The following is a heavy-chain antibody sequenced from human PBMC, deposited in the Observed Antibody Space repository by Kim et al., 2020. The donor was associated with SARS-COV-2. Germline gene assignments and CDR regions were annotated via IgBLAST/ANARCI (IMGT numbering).Heavy chain of an antibody. Sequence: GGSLRLSCAASGFTFSVYSMHWVRQAPGKGLEWVSAISSSSSYIFYADSVKGRLTISRDNARNSLYLQMNSLRGEDTAVYYCARDSDGSGNDAFDIWGQGTMVNVSS. D-gene: IGHD3-22*01. CDR2: ISSSSSYI. V-gene: IGHV3-21*01. CDR3: ARDSDGSGNDAFDI. CDR1: GFTFSVYS. J-gene: IGHJ3*02.